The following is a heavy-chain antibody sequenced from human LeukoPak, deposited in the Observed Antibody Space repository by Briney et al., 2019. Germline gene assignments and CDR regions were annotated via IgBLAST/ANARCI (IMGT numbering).Heavy chain of an antibody. CDR3: AGRSYAAY. D-gene: IGHD3-10*01. CDR1: GFTFSSYS. CDR2: ISGSSSAL. V-gene: IGHV3-48*04. Sequence: GGSLRLSCAASGFTFSSYSMNWVRQAPGKGLEWISYISGSSSALYYADSAKGRFTISRDNAKNSLYLQMNSLRAEDTAVYYCAGRSYAAYWGQGTLVTVSS. J-gene: IGHJ4*02.